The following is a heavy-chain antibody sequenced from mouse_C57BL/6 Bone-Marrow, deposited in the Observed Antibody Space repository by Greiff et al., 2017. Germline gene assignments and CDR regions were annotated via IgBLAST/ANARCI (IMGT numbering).Heavy chain of an antibody. V-gene: IGHV1-69*01. Sequence: QVQLQQPGAELVMPGASVKLSCKASGYTFTSYWMHWVKQRPGQGLEWIGETDPSDSYTNYNQKLKGKSTLTVDKSSSTAYMQLSSLTSEDSAVYYCARKGVTTSYYYAMDYWGQGTSVTVSS. D-gene: IGHD2-2*01. J-gene: IGHJ4*01. CDR3: ARKGVTTSYYYAMDY. CDR1: GYTFTSYW. CDR2: TDPSDSYT.